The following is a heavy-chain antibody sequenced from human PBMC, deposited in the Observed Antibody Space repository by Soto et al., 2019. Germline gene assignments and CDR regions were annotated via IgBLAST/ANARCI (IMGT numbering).Heavy chain of an antibody. J-gene: IGHJ6*02. D-gene: IGHD2-2*01. CDR3: AKDDDRGVVPPAMVLSYGRHV. CDR2: ISGSGGST. Sequence: PGGSLRLSCAASGFTFSSYAMSWVRQAPGKGLEWVSAISGSGGSTYYADSVKGRFTISRDNSKNTLYLQMNSLRAEDTAVYYCAKDDDRGVVPPAMVLSYGRHVSGQGTTVTVSS. CDR1: GFTFSSYA. V-gene: IGHV3-23*01.